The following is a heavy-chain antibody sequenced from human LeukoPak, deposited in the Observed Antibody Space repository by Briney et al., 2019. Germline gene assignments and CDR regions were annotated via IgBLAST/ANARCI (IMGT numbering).Heavy chain of an antibody. Sequence: GGSLRLSCAASGFTFSSHAMSWVRQAPGKGLEWVSGISGSGGSTYYADSVKGRFTISRDNSKNTLYVQMNSLRAEDTTVYYCAKGRAGIDYWGQGTLVIVSS. D-gene: IGHD6-19*01. CDR3: AKGRAGIDY. CDR1: GFTFSSHA. V-gene: IGHV3-23*01. CDR2: ISGSGGST. J-gene: IGHJ4*02.